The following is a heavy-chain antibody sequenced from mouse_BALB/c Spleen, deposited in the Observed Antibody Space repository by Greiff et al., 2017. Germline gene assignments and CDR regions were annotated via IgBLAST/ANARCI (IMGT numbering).Heavy chain of an antibody. Sequence: EVKLMESGPSLVKPSQTLSLTCSVTGDSITSGYWNWIRKFPGNKLEYMGYISYSGSTYYNPSLKSRISITRDTSKNQYYLQLNSVTTEDTATYYCARFLVVAPYFDVWGAGTTVTVSS. CDR2: ISYSGST. CDR3: ARFLVVAPYFDV. D-gene: IGHD1-1*01. J-gene: IGHJ1*01. V-gene: IGHV3-8*02. CDR1: GDSITSGY.